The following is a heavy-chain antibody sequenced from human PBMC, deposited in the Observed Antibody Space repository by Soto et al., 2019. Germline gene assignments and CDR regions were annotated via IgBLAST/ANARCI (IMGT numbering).Heavy chain of an antibody. D-gene: IGHD3-22*01. Sequence: SVKVSCKASGFTFTRSAVQWVRQARGQRLEWIGWIVVGSGNTNYAQKFQERVTITRDMSTSTAYMELSSLRSEDTAVYYCAAEYYYDSSGYYQAPWHFDCWGQGTLVTVSS. CDR1: GFTFTRSA. CDR2: IVVGSGNT. V-gene: IGHV1-58*01. CDR3: AAEYYYDSSGYYQAPWHFDC. J-gene: IGHJ4*02.